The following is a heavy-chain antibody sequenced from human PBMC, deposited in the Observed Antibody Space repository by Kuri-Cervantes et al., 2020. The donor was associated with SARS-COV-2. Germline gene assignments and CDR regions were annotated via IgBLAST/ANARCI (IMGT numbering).Heavy chain of an antibody. CDR1: GFTFSSYS. CDR2: ISSWSTYI. CDR3: ARLIGDGYPRYSFDH. Sequence: LSLTCAASGFTFSSYSINWVRQAPGKGLEWVSSISSWSTYIFYADSVKGRFTLSRDNARNSLYLQMNSLRAEDTAVYYCARLIGDGYPRYSFDHWGQGTLVTTPQ. J-gene: IGHJ4*02. D-gene: IGHD5-24*01. V-gene: IGHV3-21*01.